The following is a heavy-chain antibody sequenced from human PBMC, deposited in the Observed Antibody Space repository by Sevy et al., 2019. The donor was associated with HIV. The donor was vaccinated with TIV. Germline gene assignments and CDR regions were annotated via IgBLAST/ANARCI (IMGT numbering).Heavy chain of an antibody. CDR1: GFTFNTYA. J-gene: IGHJ6*02. CDR3: VKGLQTEEVAPATARTYFHYYGMDV. Sequence: GGSLRLSCAASGFTFNTYAMNWVRQAPGKGLEWVSSVSGNGFDKYYADSVKGRFTISRDNYRNTVSLQMNSLRVDDAGLYYCVKGLQTEEVAPATARTYFHYYGMDVWGQGTTVTVSS. V-gene: IGHV3-23*01. D-gene: IGHD2-15*01. CDR2: VSGNGFDK.